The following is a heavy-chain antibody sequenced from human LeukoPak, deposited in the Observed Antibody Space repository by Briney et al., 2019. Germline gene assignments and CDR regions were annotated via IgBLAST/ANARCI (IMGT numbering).Heavy chain of an antibody. D-gene: IGHD2-2*01. Sequence: GASVKVSCKASGYTFTGYYMHWVRQAPGQGLEWMGWINPNSGGTNYAQKFQGRVTMTRDTSISTAYMELSRLRSDDTAVYYCAILGIGYCSSTSCKDAFDIWGQGTMVTVSS. V-gene: IGHV1-2*02. CDR1: GYTFTGYY. CDR3: AILGIGYCSSTSCKDAFDI. J-gene: IGHJ3*02. CDR2: INPNSGGT.